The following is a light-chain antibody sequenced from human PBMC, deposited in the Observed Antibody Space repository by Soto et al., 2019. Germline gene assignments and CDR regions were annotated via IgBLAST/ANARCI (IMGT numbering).Light chain of an antibody. J-gene: IGKJ1*01. CDR2: GAS. CDR3: QQYNYWPPWT. CDR1: QSVGGG. V-gene: IGKV3-15*01. Sequence: EIVMTQSPATLSVSPGERATLSCRASQSVGGGLSWFQQKPGQPPRLLIYGASTRATGIPARFSGSGSGTEFTLTISSLQSEDFAVYYCQQYNYWPPWTFGQGTKVDI.